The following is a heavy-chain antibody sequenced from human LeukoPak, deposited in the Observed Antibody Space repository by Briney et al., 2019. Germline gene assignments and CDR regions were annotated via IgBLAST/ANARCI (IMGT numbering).Heavy chain of an antibody. Sequence: ASVKVSCKASGYTFTGYYMHWVRQAPGQGLEWMGWINPNSGGTNYAQKFQGRVTMTRDTSISTAYMELSRLRSDDTAVYYCASSLLIYDILTGFSRPYYYYGMDVWGHGTTVTVSS. J-gene: IGHJ6*02. CDR2: INPNSGGT. D-gene: IGHD3-9*01. CDR1: GYTFTGYY. V-gene: IGHV1-2*02. CDR3: ASSLLIYDILTGFSRPYYYYGMDV.